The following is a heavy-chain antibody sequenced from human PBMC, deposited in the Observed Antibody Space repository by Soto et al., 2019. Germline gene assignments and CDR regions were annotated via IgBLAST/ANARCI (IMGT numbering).Heavy chain of an antibody. D-gene: IGHD1-1*01. CDR1: GFTFSSYA. CDR2: ISGSGGST. J-gene: IGHJ4*02. CDR3: AKERPPLNWRSYSDSFDY. V-gene: IGHV3-23*01. Sequence: GGSLRLSCAASGFTFSSYAMSWVRQAPGKGLEWVSAISGSGGSTYYADSVKGRFTISRDNSKNTLYLQMNSLRAEDTAVYYCAKERPPLNWRSYSDSFDYWGQGTLVTVSS.